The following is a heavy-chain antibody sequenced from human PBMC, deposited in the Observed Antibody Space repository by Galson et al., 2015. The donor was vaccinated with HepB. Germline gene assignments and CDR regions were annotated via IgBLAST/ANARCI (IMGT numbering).Heavy chain of an antibody. D-gene: IGHD4-11*01. CDR1: GFTFSSYG. J-gene: IGHJ4*02. CDR2: IRYDGSNK. CDR3: AKDLGSSSNYLTLRYTYGFDY. V-gene: IGHV3-30*02. Sequence: LRLSCAASGFTFSSYGMHWVRQAPGKGLEWVAFIRYDGSNKYYADSVKGRFTISRDNSKNTLYLQMNSLRAEDTAVYYCAKDLGSSSNYLTLRYTYGFDYWGQGTLVTVSS.